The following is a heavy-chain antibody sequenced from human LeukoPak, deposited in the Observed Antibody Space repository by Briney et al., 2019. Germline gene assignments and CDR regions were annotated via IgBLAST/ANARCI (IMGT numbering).Heavy chain of an antibody. V-gene: IGHV3-23*01. CDR3: AKGGKWDVTPFDY. CDR2: ISGGGGST. J-gene: IGHJ4*02. D-gene: IGHD1-26*01. CDR1: GFTFTSYS. Sequence: GGSLRLSCAAFGFTFTSYSMNWVRQAPGKGLEWVSTISGGGGSTYYADSVKGRFAISRDNSKNTLYLQVNSLRAEDTAVYYCAKGGKWDVTPFDYWGQGTLVTVSS.